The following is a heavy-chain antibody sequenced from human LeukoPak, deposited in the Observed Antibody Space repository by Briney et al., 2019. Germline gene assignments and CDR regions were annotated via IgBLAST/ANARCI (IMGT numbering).Heavy chain of an antibody. CDR3: ARTRSGFYFDY. CDR1: GFTFSSYS. Sequence: GGSLRLSCAASGFTFSSYSVSWVRQAPGKGLDWVSCISTSSTSIYYADSVKGRFTISRDNAKNSLYLQLNSLRAEDTAVYYCARTRSGFYFDYWGQGTLVTVSS. CDR2: ISTSSTSI. D-gene: IGHD3-3*01. V-gene: IGHV3-48*01. J-gene: IGHJ4*02.